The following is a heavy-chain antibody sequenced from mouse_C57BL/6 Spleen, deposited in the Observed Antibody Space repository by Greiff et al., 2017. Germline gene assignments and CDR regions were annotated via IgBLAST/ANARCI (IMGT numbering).Heavy chain of an antibody. J-gene: IGHJ2*01. Sequence: VQLKQSGPVLVKPGASVKMSCKASGYTFTDYYMNWVKQSHGKSLEWIGVINPYNGGTSYNQKFKGKATLTVDKSSSTAYMELNSLTSEDSAVYYCAPGSPWYWRQGTTLTVSS. CDR3: APGSPWY. D-gene: IGHD1-1*01. V-gene: IGHV1-19*01. CDR2: INPYNGGT. CDR1: GYTFTDYY.